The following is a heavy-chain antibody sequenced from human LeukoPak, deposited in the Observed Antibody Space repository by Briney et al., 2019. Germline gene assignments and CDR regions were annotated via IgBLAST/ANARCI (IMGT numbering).Heavy chain of an antibody. CDR2: VNHSVST. D-gene: IGHD2-15*01. V-gene: IGHV4-34*01. J-gene: IGHJ6*03. CDR3: ARVRCSGGSCPYYYYYYYMDV. Sequence: SETLSLTCPVYGGSFSGYYWSWIRQPPGKGLEGIGEVNHSVSTYYNPSLQSRVTISIDTSKNQFSLKLRFVTAADTAVYYCARVRCSGGSCPYYYYYYYMDVWGKGTTVTVSS. CDR1: GGSFSGYY.